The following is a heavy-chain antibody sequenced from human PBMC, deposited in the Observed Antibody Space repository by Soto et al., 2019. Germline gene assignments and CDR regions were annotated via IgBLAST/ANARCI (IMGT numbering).Heavy chain of an antibody. J-gene: IGHJ5*02. V-gene: IGHV3-11*06. Sequence: PGGSLRLSCAGSGLTFGDSYMSWIRQAPGKGLEWLSYINTDGSNTNYADSVKGRFTISRDNAKSTLFLQMNSLRDEDTAVYYCAREFCSGGNCYTYYFDPWGQGIPVTVSS. CDR3: AREFCSGGNCYTYYFDP. CDR1: GLTFGDSY. D-gene: IGHD2-15*01. CDR2: INTDGSNT.